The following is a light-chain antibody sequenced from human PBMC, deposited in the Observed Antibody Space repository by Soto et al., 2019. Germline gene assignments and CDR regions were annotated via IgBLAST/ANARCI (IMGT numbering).Light chain of an antibody. CDR3: QQYNNWPPYT. CDR2: GAS. V-gene: IGKV3-15*01. J-gene: IGKJ2*01. CDR1: QSVAIN. Sequence: ETVMTQSPVTLSVSPGERATLSCRASQSVAINFAWYQQRPGQAPRLLIYGASTRATGIPARFSGSGSGTEFTLTISSLQSEDFAVYYCQQYNNWPPYTFGQGTKLEI.